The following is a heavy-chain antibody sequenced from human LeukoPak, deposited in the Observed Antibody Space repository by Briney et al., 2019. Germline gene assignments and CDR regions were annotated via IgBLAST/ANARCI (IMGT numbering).Heavy chain of an antibody. CDR3: ARSLRFSLDV. CDR1: GGSISSSSYY. V-gene: IGHV4-39*07. Sequence: SETLSLTCTVSGGSISSSSYYWGWIRQPPGKGLEWIGSIYYSGSTFYNPSLKSRVTISVDTSKNQFSLKLNSVNAADTAVYYCARSLRFSLDVWGQGTTVTVSS. CDR2: IYYSGST. J-gene: IGHJ6*02. D-gene: IGHD5-12*01.